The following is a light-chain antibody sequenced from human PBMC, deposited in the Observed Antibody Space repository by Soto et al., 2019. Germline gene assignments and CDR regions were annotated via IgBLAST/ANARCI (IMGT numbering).Light chain of an antibody. Sequence: DIPMTQSPSSVSASVGDRGTITCRASQDINNWLVWYQQKPGKAPKVVIYKAATLQSGAPSRFTGRGYGTEFTLTIISLQPEDYATYYCQQTNSFTLTFGGGTNVEI. CDR1: QDINNW. J-gene: IGKJ4*01. CDR3: QQTNSFTLT. V-gene: IGKV1-12*01. CDR2: KAA.